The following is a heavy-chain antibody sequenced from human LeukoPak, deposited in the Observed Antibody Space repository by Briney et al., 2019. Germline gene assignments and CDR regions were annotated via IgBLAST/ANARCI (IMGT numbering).Heavy chain of an antibody. V-gene: IGHV3-30*14. CDR1: GFTFSSYA. Sequence: QPGRSLRLSCEASGFTFSSYAIHWVRQTPVKGLEWVALISFDATNKYYADSVKGRFTISRDNSKNTLYLQMSSLRAEDTAVYYCVKGGIVVVPAAMSRAYGMDVWGKGTTVTVSS. D-gene: IGHD2-2*01. J-gene: IGHJ6*04. CDR3: VKGGIVVVPAAMSRAYGMDV. CDR2: ISFDATNK.